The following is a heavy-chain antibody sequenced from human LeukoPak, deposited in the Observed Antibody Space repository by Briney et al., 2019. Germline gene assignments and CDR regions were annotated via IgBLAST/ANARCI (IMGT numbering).Heavy chain of an antibody. CDR2: IYHSGST. CDR1: GGSISSGGYS. Sequence: SQTLSLTCAVSGGSISSGGYSWSWIRQPPGKGLEWIGYIYHSGSTYYNPSLKSRVTISVDRSKNQFSLKLSSVTAADTAVYYCARGALNDYVWGSYRYYFDYWGQGTLVTVSS. V-gene: IGHV4-30-2*01. CDR3: ARGALNDYVWGSYRYYFDY. D-gene: IGHD3-16*02. J-gene: IGHJ4*02.